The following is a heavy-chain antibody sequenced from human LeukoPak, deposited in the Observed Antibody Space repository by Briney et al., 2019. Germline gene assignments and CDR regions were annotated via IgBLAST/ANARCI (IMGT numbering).Heavy chain of an antibody. CDR2: IYYSGST. CDR1: GGSISSYY. V-gene: IGHV4-59*01. Sequence: SETLSLTCTVSGGSISSYYWSWIRQPPGKGLEWIGYIYYSGSTNYNPSLKGRVTISVDTSKNQFSLKLSSVTAADTAVYYCASGSGGIKYYFDYWGQGTLVTVSS. D-gene: IGHD2-15*01. J-gene: IGHJ4*02. CDR3: ASGSGGIKYYFDY.